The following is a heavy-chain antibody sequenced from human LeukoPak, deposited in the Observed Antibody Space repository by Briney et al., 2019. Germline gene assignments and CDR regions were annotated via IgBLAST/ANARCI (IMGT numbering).Heavy chain of an antibody. J-gene: IGHJ5*02. CDR2: ISYDGSNK. CDR3: ARGGSYYGSRNWFDP. D-gene: IGHD3-10*01. Sequence: GGSLRLSCAASGFTFSSYAMHWVRQAPGKGLEWVAVISYDGSNKYYADSVKGRFTISRDNSKNTLYLQVNSLRAEDTAVYYCARGGSYYGSRNWFDPWGQGTLVTVSS. CDR1: GFTFSSYA. V-gene: IGHV3-30-3*01.